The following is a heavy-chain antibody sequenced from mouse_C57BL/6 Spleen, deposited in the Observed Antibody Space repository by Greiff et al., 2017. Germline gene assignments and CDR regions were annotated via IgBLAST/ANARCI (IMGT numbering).Heavy chain of an antibody. V-gene: IGHV1-15*01. CDR1: GYTFTDYE. J-gene: IGHJ1*03. Sequence: VKLVESGAELVRPGASVTLSCKASGYTFTDYEMHWVKQTPVHGLEWIGAIDPETGGTAYNQKFKGKAILTADKSSSTAYMELRSLTSEDSAVYYCTRLYGSSYGYFDVWGTGTTVTVSS. D-gene: IGHD1-1*01. CDR2: IDPETGGT. CDR3: TRLYGSSYGYFDV.